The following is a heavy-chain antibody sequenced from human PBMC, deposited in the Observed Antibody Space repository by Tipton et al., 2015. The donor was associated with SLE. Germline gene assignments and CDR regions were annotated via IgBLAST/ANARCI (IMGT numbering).Heavy chain of an antibody. J-gene: IGHJ5*01. Sequence: VQLVQSGPEVKKPGESLKITCKASGYDFSTSWIGWVRQMPGKGPEWMGMIYPADSDTRYSPAFQGHVTISADKSITTAYLQWSSLKASDTAIYYCARHARTLVNWFESWGQGTLVTVSS. CDR1: GYDFSTSW. CDR3: ARHARTLVNWFES. V-gene: IGHV5-51*01. D-gene: IGHD1-14*01. CDR2: IYPADSDT.